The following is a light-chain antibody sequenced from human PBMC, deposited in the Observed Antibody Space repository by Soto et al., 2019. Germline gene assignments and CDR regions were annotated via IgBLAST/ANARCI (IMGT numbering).Light chain of an antibody. V-gene: IGKV2-30*02. J-gene: IGKJ5*01. CDR1: QSLVHSDGRTY. CDR2: KVS. Sequence: LMTQSPLSLPVTLGQPASISCRSSQSLVHSDGRTYLSWFQQRPGQSPRRLIYKVSNRDSGVPDRFSGDGSGTDFTLRISRVEAEDVGVYYCLVGTHGVTFGQGTRLEI. CDR3: LVGTHGVT.